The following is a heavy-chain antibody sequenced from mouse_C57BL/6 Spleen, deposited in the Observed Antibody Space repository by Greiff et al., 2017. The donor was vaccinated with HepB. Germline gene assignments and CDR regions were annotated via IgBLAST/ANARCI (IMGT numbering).Heavy chain of an antibody. CDR3: ARQAYYGYDWFAY. V-gene: IGHV5-9*01. CDR1: GFTFSSYT. D-gene: IGHD2-9*01. J-gene: IGHJ3*01. Sequence: EVKLVESGGGLVKPGGSLKLSCAASGFTFSSYTMSWVRQTPEKRLEWVATISGGGGNTYYPDSVKGRFTITRDNANNTLYLQMSSLRSEDTALYYCARQAYYGYDWFAYWGQGTLVTVSA. CDR2: ISGGGGNT.